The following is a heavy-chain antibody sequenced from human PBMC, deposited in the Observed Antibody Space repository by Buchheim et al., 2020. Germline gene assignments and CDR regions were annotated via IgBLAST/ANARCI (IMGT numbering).Heavy chain of an antibody. J-gene: IGHJ6*02. CDR3: ARDRLYCRSTSCYPTAYYYYYGMDV. D-gene: IGHD2-2*01. Sequence: QVQLVQSGAEAKKPGASVKVSCKASGYTFTSYGISWVRQAPGQGLEWMGWISAYNGNTNYAQKLQGRVTMTTDTSTSTAYMELRSLRSDDTAVYYCARDRLYCRSTSCYPTAYYYYYGMDVWGQGTT. V-gene: IGHV1-18*04. CDR2: ISAYNGNT. CDR1: GYTFTSYG.